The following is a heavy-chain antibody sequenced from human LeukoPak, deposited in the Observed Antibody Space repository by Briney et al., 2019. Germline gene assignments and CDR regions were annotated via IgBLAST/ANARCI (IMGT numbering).Heavy chain of an antibody. CDR3: ARDPGWGALDY. J-gene: IGHJ4*02. Sequence: GGSLRLSCAPSGFTFSRHGMHWVRQAPGKGLEWVAIISNDGSRKYYAHSVEGRFTISRDNSKNTLYLQMNSLRVEDTAVYYCARDPGWGALDYWGQGALVIVSS. CDR2: ISNDGSRK. V-gene: IGHV3-30*03. D-gene: IGHD3-16*01. CDR1: GFTFSRHG.